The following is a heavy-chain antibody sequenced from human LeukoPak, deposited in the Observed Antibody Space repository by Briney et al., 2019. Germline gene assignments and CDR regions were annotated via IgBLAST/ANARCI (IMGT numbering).Heavy chain of an antibody. J-gene: IGHJ6*03. CDR1: GGSISSYY. D-gene: IGHD4-11*01. CDR3: AKEGTTVTANPIRGGYYYYYYMDV. CDR2: IYTSGST. Sequence: SETLSLTCTVSGGSISSYYWSWIRQPAGKGLEWIGRIYTSGSTNYNPSLKSRVTMSVDTSKNQFSLKLSSVTAADTAVYYCAKEGTTVTANPIRGGYYYYYYMDVWGKGTTVTVSS. V-gene: IGHV4-4*07.